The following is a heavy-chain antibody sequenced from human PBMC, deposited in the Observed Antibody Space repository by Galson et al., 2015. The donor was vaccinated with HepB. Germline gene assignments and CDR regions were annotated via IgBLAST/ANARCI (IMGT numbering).Heavy chain of an antibody. CDR3: TTDHLPSASDI. CDR1: GFTFSNAW. Sequence: SLRLSCAASGFTFSNAWMSWVRQAPGKGLEWVGRIKSKTDGGTTDYAAPVKGRFTISRDDSKNTLYLQMNSLKTEDTAVYYCTTDHLPSASDIWGQGTMVTVSS. V-gene: IGHV3-15*01. CDR2: IKSKTDGGTT. J-gene: IGHJ3*02.